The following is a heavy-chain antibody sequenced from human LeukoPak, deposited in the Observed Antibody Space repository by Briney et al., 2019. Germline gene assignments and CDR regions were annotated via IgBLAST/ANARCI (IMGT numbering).Heavy chain of an antibody. D-gene: IGHD3-10*01. CDR3: ARRYYYGSGVFDY. J-gene: IGHJ4*02. Sequence: GESLKISCKGSGYSFTSYWIIWVRQVPGKGLEWMGIIYPGDSDTRYSPSFQGQVTISADKSISTAYLQWSSLKASGTAMYYCARRYYYGSGVFDYWGQGTLVTVSS. CDR1: GYSFTSYW. V-gene: IGHV5-51*01. CDR2: IYPGDSDT.